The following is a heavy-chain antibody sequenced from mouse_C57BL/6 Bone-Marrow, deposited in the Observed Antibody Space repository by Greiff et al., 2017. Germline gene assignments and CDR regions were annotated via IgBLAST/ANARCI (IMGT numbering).Heavy chain of an antibody. CDR3: ARCYDYYYAMDY. V-gene: IGHV1-81*01. CDR2: IYPRSGNT. J-gene: IGHJ4*01. Sequence: VQLQQSGAELVMPGASVKLSCKASGYTFTSYGISWVKQRTGQGLEWIGEIYPRSGNTYYNEKFKGKATLTADKSSSTAYMELRSLTSEDSAVYFCARCYDYYYAMDYWGQGTSVTVSS. D-gene: IGHD2-4*01. CDR1: GYTFTSYG.